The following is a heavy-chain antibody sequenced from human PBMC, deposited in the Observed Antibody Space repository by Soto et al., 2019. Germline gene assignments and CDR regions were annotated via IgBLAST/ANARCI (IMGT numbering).Heavy chain of an antibody. CDR2: IYPGDSDT. V-gene: IGHV5-51*01. D-gene: IGHD3-22*01. Sequence: GESLKISCKGSGYSFSTYWIAWVRQMPGKGLEWMGFIYPGDSDTRYSPSFQGQVTMSADKSISTAYLQWRSLKASDTAMYYCARRYFERSGNYSLGLDHWGQGTQVTVSS. CDR1: GYSFSTYW. J-gene: IGHJ4*02. CDR3: ARRYFERSGNYSLGLDH.